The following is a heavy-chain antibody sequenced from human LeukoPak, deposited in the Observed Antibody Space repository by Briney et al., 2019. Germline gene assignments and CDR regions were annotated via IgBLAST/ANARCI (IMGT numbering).Heavy chain of an antibody. D-gene: IGHD1-26*01. Sequence: GGSLRLSCAATGFTFSSYSMNWVRQAPGKGLEWVSHITASGTAMFYADSVKGRFTISRDNAKNSLYLQMNSLRDEDTAVYYCASSGSYRFDYWGQGTLVTVSS. CDR2: ITASGTAM. J-gene: IGHJ4*02. V-gene: IGHV3-48*02. CDR1: GFTFSSYS. CDR3: ASSGSYRFDY.